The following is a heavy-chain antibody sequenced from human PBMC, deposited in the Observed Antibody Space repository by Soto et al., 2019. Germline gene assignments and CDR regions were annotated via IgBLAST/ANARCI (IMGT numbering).Heavy chain of an antibody. CDR3: ARYSYYYDSSGYRPLDY. J-gene: IGHJ4*02. D-gene: IGHD3-22*01. V-gene: IGHV4-4*02. CDR1: GGSFSSSDW. Sequence: SETLSLTCAVSGGSFSSSDWWSWVRQPPGKGLEWIGQIYHGESTNYNPSLWNRVTISVDTSKNQFSLKLSSVTAADTAVYYCARYSYYYDSSGYRPLDYWGQGTLVTVSS. CDR2: IYHGEST.